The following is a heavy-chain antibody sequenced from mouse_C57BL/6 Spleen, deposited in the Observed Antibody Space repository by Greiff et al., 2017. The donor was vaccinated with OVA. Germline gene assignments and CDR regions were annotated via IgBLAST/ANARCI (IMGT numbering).Heavy chain of an antibody. D-gene: IGHD1-1*01. CDR3: ARSGYYGSSYYFDY. Sequence: QVQLQQSGAELVKPGASVKMSCKASGYTFTSYWITWVKQRPGQGLEWIGDIYPGSGSTNYNEKFKSKATLTVDTSSSTAYMQLSSLTSEDSAVYYGARSGYYGSSYYFDYWGQGTTLTVSS. CDR2: IYPGSGST. V-gene: IGHV1-55*01. J-gene: IGHJ2*01. CDR1: GYTFTSYW.